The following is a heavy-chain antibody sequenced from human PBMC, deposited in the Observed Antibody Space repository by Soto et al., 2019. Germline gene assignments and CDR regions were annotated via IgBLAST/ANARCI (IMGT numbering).Heavy chain of an antibody. Sequence: QITLKESGPPLVKPTQTLTLTCTFSGFSLSTSGVGVGWIRQPPGKALEWLALIYWDDDKRYSPSLKSRLTITKDASNHQVVLTMTDMDPVDTATYYCAHRRGVTGPWNYGDFDYWGQGTLVTVSS. CDR1: GFSLSTSGVG. D-gene: IGHD1-7*01. CDR3: AHRRGVTGPWNYGDFDY. V-gene: IGHV2-5*02. CDR2: IYWDDDK. J-gene: IGHJ4*02.